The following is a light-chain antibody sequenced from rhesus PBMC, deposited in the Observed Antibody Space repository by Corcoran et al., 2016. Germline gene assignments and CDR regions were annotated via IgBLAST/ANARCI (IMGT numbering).Light chain of an antibody. J-gene: IGKJ2*01. Sequence: DIQMTQSPSSLSASVVDRVTITCRASQGITNDLAWYQQKPGETPKLLIYEATSLQSGISSRFSGSGSGTDFTLTISSLQPEDFATYYCQHYYSIPYSFGQGTKVEIK. CDR2: EAT. V-gene: IGKV1-25*01. CDR1: QGITND. CDR3: QHYYSIPYS.